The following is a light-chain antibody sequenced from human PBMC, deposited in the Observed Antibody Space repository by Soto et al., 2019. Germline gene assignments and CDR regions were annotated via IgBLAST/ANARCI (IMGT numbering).Light chain of an antibody. J-gene: IGKJ5*01. CDR2: GAS. CDR3: QQYDDSPST. Sequence: EIVSIHTPGIYCLHTDESASLSCGVSQSISSSFLAWFQQKPGQAPRLLIYGASTRATGIPERFSGTGSETDFTLTISRLESEDFAVYYCQQYDDSPSTFGQGTRLDIK. V-gene: IGKV3-20*01. CDR1: QSISSSF.